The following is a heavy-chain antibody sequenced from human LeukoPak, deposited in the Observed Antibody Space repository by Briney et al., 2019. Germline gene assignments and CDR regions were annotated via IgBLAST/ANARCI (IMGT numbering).Heavy chain of an antibody. CDR1: GASISSNNW. J-gene: IGHJ4*02. Sequence: SGTLSLTCAVSGASISSNNWWWSWVRQPPGKGLEWIGEIYHSGSTNYNPSLKSRVTMSVDKSKNQFSLKLSSVTAADTAVYYCASADPRGSIWYPYWGQGTLVTVSS. CDR3: ASADPRGSIWYPY. CDR2: IYHSGST. D-gene: IGHD6-13*01. V-gene: IGHV4-4*02.